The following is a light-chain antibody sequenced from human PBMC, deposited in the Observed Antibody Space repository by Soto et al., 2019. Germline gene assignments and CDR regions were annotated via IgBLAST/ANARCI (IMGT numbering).Light chain of an antibody. CDR2: RAS. CDR1: RSVSSNY. V-gene: IGKV3-20*01. Sequence: EIGLKQSPGTLSLSPGETATLSCRASRSVSSNYLAWYQQRPGQAPRLLINRASNRATGIPDRFTGSGSGTDFTLTINRLGPADFAVYYCQHYGSSPRTFGQGTIVDIK. J-gene: IGKJ1*01. CDR3: QHYGSSPRT.